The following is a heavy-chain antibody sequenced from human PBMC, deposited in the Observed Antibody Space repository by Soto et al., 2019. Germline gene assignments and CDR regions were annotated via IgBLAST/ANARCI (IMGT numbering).Heavy chain of an antibody. V-gene: IGHV3-11*01. CDR2: ISGSGGTI. CDR3: AREHLTLTYDS. J-gene: IGHJ4*02. D-gene: IGHD3-9*01. Sequence: VQLGESGGGLVKPGRSLRLSCAASGFTFSDYYMTWLRQAPGKGLEWVSYISGSGGTIFYADSVRGRFTISRDNAKNSVSLQTNSLRAEDTAVYYCAREHLTLTYDSWGQGTLVTVSS. CDR1: GFTFSDYY.